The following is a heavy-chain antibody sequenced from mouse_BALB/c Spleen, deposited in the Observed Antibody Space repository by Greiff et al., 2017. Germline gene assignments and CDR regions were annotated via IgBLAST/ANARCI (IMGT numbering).Heavy chain of an antibody. V-gene: IGHV5-4*02. CDR3: ARDNGDLDY. J-gene: IGHJ2*01. CDR2: ISDGGSYT. CDR1: GFTFSDYY. Sequence: EVQLVESGGGLVKPGGSLKLSCAASGFTFSDYYMYWVRQTPEKRLEWVATISDGGSYTYYPDSVKGRFTISRDNAKNNLYLQMSSLKSEDTAMYYCARDNGDLDYWGQGTTLTVSS. D-gene: IGHD4-1*01.